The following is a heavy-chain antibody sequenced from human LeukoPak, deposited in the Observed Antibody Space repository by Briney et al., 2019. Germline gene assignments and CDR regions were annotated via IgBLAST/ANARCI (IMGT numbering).Heavy chain of an antibody. J-gene: IGHJ4*02. CDR2: IKQDGSEK. CDR1: GFTFSSYW. CDR3: ARSPGANYDFWSGYYTSPNFDY. V-gene: IGHV3-7*01. D-gene: IGHD3-3*01. Sequence: GGSLRLSCAASGFTFSSYWMSWVRQAPGKGLEWVANIKQDGSEKYYVDSVKGRFTISRDNAKNSLYLQMNSLRAEDTAVYYCARSPGANYDFWSGYYTSPNFDYWGQGTLVTVSS.